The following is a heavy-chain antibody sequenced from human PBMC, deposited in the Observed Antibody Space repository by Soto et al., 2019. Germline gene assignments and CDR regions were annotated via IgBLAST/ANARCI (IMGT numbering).Heavy chain of an antibody. CDR3: ARHGQILEWLLPLGYYYMDV. CDR1: GGSISSYY. Sequence: SETLSLTCTVSGGSISSYYWSWIRQPPGKGLEWIGYIYYSGSTNYNPSLKSRVTISVDTSKNQFSLKLSSVTAADTAVYYCARHGQILEWLLPLGYYYMDVWGKGTTVTVSS. V-gene: IGHV4-59*08. J-gene: IGHJ6*03. D-gene: IGHD3-3*01. CDR2: IYYSGST.